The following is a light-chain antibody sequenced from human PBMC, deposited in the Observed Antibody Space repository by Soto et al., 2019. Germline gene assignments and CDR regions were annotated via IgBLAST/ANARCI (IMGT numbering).Light chain of an antibody. Sequence: IEMTQSPATLSLAPGERVTLCCRTSESVSTNLARYQQKAGQAPRLLIYGASTRTTGIPARFSGSGSGTDFTLTISSLQSEDFAVYYCQQYNNLSSWAFGQGTKWIS. J-gene: IGKJ1*01. CDR3: QQYNNLSSWA. CDR1: ESVSTN. V-gene: IGKV3-15*01. CDR2: GAS.